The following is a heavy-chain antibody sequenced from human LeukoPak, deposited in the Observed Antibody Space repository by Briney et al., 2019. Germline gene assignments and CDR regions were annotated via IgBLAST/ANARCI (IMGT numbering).Heavy chain of an antibody. CDR1: GFTVSPYG. V-gene: IGHV3-30*02. J-gene: IGHJ4*02. CDR2: IRFDGSNE. CDR3: AGDFDY. Sequence: GGSLRLSCAASGFTVSPYGMHWVRQAPGKGLEWVTFIRFDGSNEYYTDPVKGRFTISRDNSKNTLYLQINSLRPEDTAVYYCAGDFDYWGQGTLVTVSS.